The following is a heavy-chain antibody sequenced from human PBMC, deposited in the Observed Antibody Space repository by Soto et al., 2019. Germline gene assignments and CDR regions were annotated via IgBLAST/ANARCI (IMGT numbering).Heavy chain of an antibody. Sequence: ASVKVSCKASGYTFTGYYMHWVRQAPGQGLEWMGWINPNSGGTNYAQKFQGWVTMTRDTSISTAYMELSRLRSDDTAVYYCARGVDRTTVTGYYGMDVWGQGTTVTV. V-gene: IGHV1-2*04. CDR2: INPNSGGT. D-gene: IGHD4-17*01. J-gene: IGHJ6*02. CDR1: GYTFTGYY. CDR3: ARGVDRTTVTGYYGMDV.